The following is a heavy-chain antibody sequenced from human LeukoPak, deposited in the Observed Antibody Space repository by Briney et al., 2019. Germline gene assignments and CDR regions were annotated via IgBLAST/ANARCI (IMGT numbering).Heavy chain of an antibody. J-gene: IGHJ4*02. D-gene: IGHD6-6*01. CDR2: IYYSGST. CDR1: GGSISSSSYY. CDR3: ARQEYSRLRY. V-gene: IGHV4-39*01. Sequence: SEXLSLTCTVSGGSISSSSYYWGWIRQPPGKGLEWIGSIYYSGSTYYNPSLKSRVTISVDTSKNQFSLKLSSVTAADTAVYYCARQEYSRLRYWGQGTLVTVSS.